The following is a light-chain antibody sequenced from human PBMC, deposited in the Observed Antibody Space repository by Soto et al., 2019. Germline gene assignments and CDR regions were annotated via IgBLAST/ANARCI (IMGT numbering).Light chain of an antibody. CDR1: QSLSSN. V-gene: IGKV3D-15*01. CDR2: GAS. CDR3: QQYNDWPLT. J-gene: IGKJ4*01. Sequence: EIVMTQSPATLSVSPGERATLSCRASQSLSSNVAWYQQKPGQAPRLLIYGASTRATGLPARFSGSGSGTEFTLTISSLQSEDFAVYYCQQYNDWPLTFGGGTKVEIK.